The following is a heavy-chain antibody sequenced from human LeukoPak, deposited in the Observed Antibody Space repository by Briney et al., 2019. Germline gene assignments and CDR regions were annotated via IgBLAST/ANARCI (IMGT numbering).Heavy chain of an antibody. CDR1: GFTFSSYS. D-gene: IGHD2-15*01. J-gene: IGHJ6*02. CDR3: ARDVSSGGSFTVFYYYYGMDV. Sequence: PGGSLRLSCAVSGFTFSSYSMNWVRQAPGKGLEWVSSISSSSSYIYYADSVKGRFTISRDNAKNSLYLQMNSLRAEDTAVYYCARDVSSGGSFTVFYYYYGMDVWGQGTTVTVSS. CDR2: ISSSSSYI. V-gene: IGHV3-21*01.